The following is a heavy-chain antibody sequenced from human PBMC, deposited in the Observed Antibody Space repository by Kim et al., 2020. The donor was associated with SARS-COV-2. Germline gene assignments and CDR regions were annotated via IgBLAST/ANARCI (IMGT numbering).Heavy chain of an antibody. CDR2: INPSGGST. CDR1: GYTFTSYY. CDR3: ARAPVALDDILTGYSQDFDY. J-gene: IGHJ4*02. Sequence: ASVKVSCKASGYTFTSYYMHWVRQAPGQGLEWMGIINPSGGSTSYAQKFQGRVTMTRDTSTSTVYMELSSLRSEDTAVYYCARAPVALDDILTGYSQDFDYWGQGTLVTVSS. V-gene: IGHV1-46*01. D-gene: IGHD3-9*01.